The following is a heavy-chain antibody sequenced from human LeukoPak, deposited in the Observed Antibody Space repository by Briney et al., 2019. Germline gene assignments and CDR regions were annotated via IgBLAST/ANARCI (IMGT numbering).Heavy chain of an antibody. CDR3: GRVGGRSKAAKGDAFDI. Sequence: PGGSLRLSCAASGFTFSSYSMNWVRQAPGKGLEWVSSISSGSTYVYYADSVQGRFTISRDNAQSSMYLQMNSLRAEDTAVYYCGRVGGRSKAAKGDAFDIWGQGTMVVVSS. D-gene: IGHD6-6*01. CDR2: ISSGSTYV. V-gene: IGHV3-21*01. CDR1: GFTFSSYS. J-gene: IGHJ3*02.